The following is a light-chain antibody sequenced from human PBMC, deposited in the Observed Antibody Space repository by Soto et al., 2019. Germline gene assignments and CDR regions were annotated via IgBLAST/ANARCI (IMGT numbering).Light chain of an antibody. CDR1: SSDVGGYNY. Sequence: QSVLTQPPSASGSPGQSVTISCTGTSSDVGGYNYVSWYQQHPGKAPKLMIYEVSNRPSGVPDRFSASKSGNTASLTVSGLQAEDEADYYCCSYAGSNYPYVFGTGTQLTVL. CDR3: CSYAGSNYPYV. V-gene: IGLV2-8*01. J-gene: IGLJ1*01. CDR2: EVS.